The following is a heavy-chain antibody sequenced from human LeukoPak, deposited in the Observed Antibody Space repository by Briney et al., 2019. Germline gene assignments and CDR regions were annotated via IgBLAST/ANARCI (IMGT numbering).Heavy chain of an antibody. CDR2: INWNGGST. J-gene: IGHJ4*02. Sequence: GGSLRLSCAASGFTFDDYGMSWVRQAPGKGLEWVSGINWNGGSTGYADSVKGRFTISRDNSKNTLYLQMNSLRAEDTAVYYCAKRGSRYYDSSGYYYRTYYFDYWGQGTLVTVSS. CDR3: AKRGSRYYDSSGYYYRTYYFDY. D-gene: IGHD3-22*01. V-gene: IGHV3-20*04. CDR1: GFTFDDYG.